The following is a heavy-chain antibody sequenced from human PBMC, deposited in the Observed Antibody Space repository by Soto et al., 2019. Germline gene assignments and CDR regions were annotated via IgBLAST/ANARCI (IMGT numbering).Heavy chain of an antibody. CDR2: IHFNGRT. D-gene: IGHD2-2*01. J-gene: IGHJ5*02. CDR3: ARDVEVDSGIWFDP. V-gene: IGHV4-59*02. Sequence: SSETLSLTCTVSGGSVSSDYWNWIRQPPGKGPEWIGNIHFNGRTNPNPSLRSRVTISVDTSKNQFSLKLTSVTAADTAIYYCARDVEVDSGIWFDPWGRGTLVTVSS. CDR1: GGSVSSDY.